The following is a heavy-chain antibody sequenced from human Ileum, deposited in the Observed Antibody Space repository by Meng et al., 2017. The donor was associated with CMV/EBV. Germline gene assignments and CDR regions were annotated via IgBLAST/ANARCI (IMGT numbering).Heavy chain of an antibody. CDR3: ARFEIVGGTGWFDY. Sequence: SVTVSCKASGGIFSSYAISWLRQAPGQGREWMGGIITIFGTANYAQKFQGRVTITTDESTSTAYMELSSLRSEDAAVYYCARFEIVGGTGWFDYWGQGTLVTVSS. J-gene: IGHJ4*02. V-gene: IGHV1-69*05. CDR2: IITIFGTA. CDR1: GGIFSSYA. D-gene: IGHD1-26*01.